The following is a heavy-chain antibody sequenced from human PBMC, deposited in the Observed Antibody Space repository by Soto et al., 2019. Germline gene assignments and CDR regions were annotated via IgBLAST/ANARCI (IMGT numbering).Heavy chain of an antibody. CDR2: AYWHDDH. CDR1: GFSLPTRPMG. D-gene: IGHD1-20*01. V-gene: IGHV2-5*01. Sequence: SGPTLVNPTQTLTLTCSFSGFSLPTRPMGVGWLRQSPGKVLVWLGFAYWHDDHRYSSSLGSRLTVTKDTSRSQVVLTVTNMDPGYTTTYYCSHKLWGYTWNDSYCDYWGQGTPVTVSS. CDR3: SHKLWGYTWNDSYCDY. J-gene: IGHJ4*02.